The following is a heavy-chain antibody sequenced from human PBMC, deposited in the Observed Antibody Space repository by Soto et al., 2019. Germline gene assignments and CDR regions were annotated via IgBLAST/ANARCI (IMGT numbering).Heavy chain of an antibody. Sequence: QMQLQESGPGLVKPSGTLSVTCAVSGGSISSSNWWNWVRQPPGKGLEWIGEIYHSGSTNYNPSLRSRVTISLDKSKNQFSLRVKSVTAADTAEYYCARAWPSVDSYGSGVMDVWGQGTTVTVSS. CDR1: GGSISSSNW. CDR2: IYHSGST. D-gene: IGHD5-18*01. V-gene: IGHV4-4*02. CDR3: ARAWPSVDSYGSGVMDV. J-gene: IGHJ6*02.